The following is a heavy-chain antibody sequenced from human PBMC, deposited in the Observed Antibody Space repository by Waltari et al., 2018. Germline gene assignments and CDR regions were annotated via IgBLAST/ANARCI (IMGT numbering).Heavy chain of an antibody. V-gene: IGHV4-39*02. CDR2: IYYSGST. CDR3: ARDWGSFDY. Sequence: QLQLQESGPGLVKPSETLSLTCTVSGGSISSSSYYWGWIRQPPGKGLEWIGSIYYSGSTNYNPSLKSRVTISVDTSKNQFSLKLSSVTAEDTAVYYCARDWGSFDYWGQGTLVTVSS. CDR1: GGSISSSSYY. D-gene: IGHD3-16*01. J-gene: IGHJ4*02.